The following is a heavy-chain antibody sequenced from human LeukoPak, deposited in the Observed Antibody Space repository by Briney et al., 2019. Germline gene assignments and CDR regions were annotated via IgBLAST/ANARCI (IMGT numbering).Heavy chain of an antibody. CDR2: IIPILGIA. V-gene: IGHV1-69*04. D-gene: IGHD3-3*01. CDR1: GGTFSSYA. J-gene: IGHJ4*02. CDR3: ARDSVGLLYDY. Sequence: GASVKVSCKASGGTFSSYAISWVRQAPGQGLEWMGRIIPILGIANYAQKCQGRVTITADKSTSTAYMELSSLRSEDTSVYYCARDSVGLLYDYWGQGTLVTVSS.